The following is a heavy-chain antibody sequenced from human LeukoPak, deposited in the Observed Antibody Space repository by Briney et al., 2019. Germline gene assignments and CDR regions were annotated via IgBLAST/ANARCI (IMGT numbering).Heavy chain of an antibody. J-gene: IGHJ4*02. D-gene: IGHD3-10*01. V-gene: IGHV3-64*01. CDR1: GFTFSSYA. Sequence: PGGSLRLSCAASGFTFSSYAMHWVRQAPGKGLEYVSAISSNGGSTYYANSVKGRFTISRDNSKNTLYLQMGSLRAEDMAVYYCARTTYGSGSYFFDYWGQGTLVTVSS. CDR3: ARTTYGSGSYFFDY. CDR2: ISSNGGST.